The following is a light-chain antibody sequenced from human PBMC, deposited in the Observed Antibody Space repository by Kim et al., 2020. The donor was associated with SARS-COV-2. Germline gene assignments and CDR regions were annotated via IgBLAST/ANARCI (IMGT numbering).Light chain of an antibody. V-gene: IGLV3-19*01. CDR1: SLRSYY. CDR2: GKN. J-gene: IGLJ2*01. CDR3: NSRDSNDNVV. Sequence: ALGQTVRITCQGDSLRSYYETWDQQKPGQAPILVIYGKNNRPSVIPDRFAGSSSGNTASLTITGTQAGDEADYYCNSRDSNDNVVFGGGTKLTVL.